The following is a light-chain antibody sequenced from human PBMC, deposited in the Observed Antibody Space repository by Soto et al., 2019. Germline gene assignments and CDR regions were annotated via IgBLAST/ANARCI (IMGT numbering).Light chain of an antibody. Sequence: QTVVTQEQSFSVSPGRTVTLTCGLSSGSVSTSYYPSWYQQTPGQAPRTLISSTNTRPSGVPDRFSGSILGNKAAHTITGAQADDESDYYCVLYMGSGIWVFGGGTKLTVL. J-gene: IGLJ3*02. CDR1: SGSVSTSYY. CDR3: VLYMGSGIWV. V-gene: IGLV8-61*01. CDR2: STN.